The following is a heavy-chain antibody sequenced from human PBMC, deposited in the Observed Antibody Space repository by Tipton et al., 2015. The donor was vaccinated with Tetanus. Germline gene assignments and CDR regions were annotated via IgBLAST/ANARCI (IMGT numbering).Heavy chain of an antibody. Sequence: TLSLTCSVSDGSSRNYYWSWIRQPPGKGLEWIGNIYSSGSANYNPPLRSRVTISVAASKDRFSLKMISVTPEDTAVYYCATIGGAYQRSHDYWGQGTHVTVSS. CDR1: DGSSRNYY. V-gene: IGHV4-59*01. CDR3: ATIGGAYQRSHDY. D-gene: IGHD2-2*01. CDR2: IYSSGSA. J-gene: IGHJ4*02.